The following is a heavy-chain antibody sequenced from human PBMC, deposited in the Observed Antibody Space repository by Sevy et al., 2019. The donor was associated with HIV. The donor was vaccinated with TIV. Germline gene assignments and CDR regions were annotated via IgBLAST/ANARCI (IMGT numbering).Heavy chain of an antibody. Sequence: GGSLRLSCVASGFTFSNYDMNWVRQAPGKGLEWVSYISSSGSSIYYADSVKGRFSISRDNAKNSLFLQVNSLRAEDTAVYYCARDLGSPDAFDIWGQGTMVTVSS. D-gene: IGHD1-26*01. CDR3: ARDLGSPDAFDI. CDR1: GFTFSNYD. CDR2: ISSSGSSI. V-gene: IGHV3-48*03. J-gene: IGHJ3*02.